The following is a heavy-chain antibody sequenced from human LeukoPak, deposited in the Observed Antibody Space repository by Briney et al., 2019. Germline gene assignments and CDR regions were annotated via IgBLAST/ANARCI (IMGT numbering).Heavy chain of an antibody. CDR3: AKEIVVVVGAFDY. J-gene: IGHJ4*02. Sequence: SETLSLTCTVSGGSISSGSYYWSWIRQPAGKGLEWIGRIYTSGSTNYNPSLKSRVTISVDTSKNQFSLKLSSVTAADTAVYYCAKEIVVVVGAFDYWGQGTLVTVSS. CDR1: GGSISSGSYY. D-gene: IGHD2-15*01. V-gene: IGHV4-61*02. CDR2: IYTSGST.